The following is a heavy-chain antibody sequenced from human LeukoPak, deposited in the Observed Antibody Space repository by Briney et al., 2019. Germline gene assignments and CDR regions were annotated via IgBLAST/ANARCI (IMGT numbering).Heavy chain of an antibody. CDR1: GYTFTSYD. D-gene: IGHD1-26*01. J-gene: IGHJ4*02. V-gene: IGHV1-8*01. CDR2: MNPNSGNT. CDR3: ARASVKWEDSDY. Sequence: GASVKVSCKASGYTFTSYDINWVRQATGQGLEWMGWMNPNSGNTGYAQKFQGRVTMTRNTSISTAYMELSSLRSEDTAVYYCARASVKWEDSDYWGQGTLVTVSS.